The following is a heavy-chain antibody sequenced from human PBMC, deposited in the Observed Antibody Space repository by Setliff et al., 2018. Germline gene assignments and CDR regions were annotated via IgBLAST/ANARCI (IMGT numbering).Heavy chain of an antibody. CDR2: IKEDGSNK. J-gene: IGHJ4*02. CDR3: AKDRSSGWPDIDY. CDR1: GFDFKAHW. Sequence: GGSLRLSCAASGFDFKAHWMDWARQAPGKGLEWVANIKEDGSNKYYADSVKGRFTISRDNSKNTLYLQMNSLRAEDTAVYYCAKDRSSGWPDIDYWGQGTLVTVSS. V-gene: IGHV3-30*18. D-gene: IGHD6-19*01.